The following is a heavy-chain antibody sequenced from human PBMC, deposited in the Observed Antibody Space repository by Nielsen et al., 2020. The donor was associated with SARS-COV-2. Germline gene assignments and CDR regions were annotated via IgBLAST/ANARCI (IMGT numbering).Heavy chain of an antibody. V-gene: IGHV1-69*13. CDR3: ARDLSDDILTGYYYYYGMDV. CDR1: GGTFSSYA. Sequence: SVKVSCKASGGTFSSYAISWVRQAPGQGLEWMGGVIPIFGTANYAQKFQGRVTITADESTSTAYMELSSLRSEDTAVYYCARDLSDDILTGYYYYYGMDVWGQGTTVTVSS. J-gene: IGHJ6*02. CDR2: VIPIFGTA. D-gene: IGHD3-9*01.